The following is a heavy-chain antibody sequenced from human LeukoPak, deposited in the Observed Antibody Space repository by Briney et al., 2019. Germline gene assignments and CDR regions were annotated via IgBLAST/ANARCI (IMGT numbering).Heavy chain of an antibody. J-gene: IGHJ4*02. CDR1: GGSISSYY. CDR3: ARWSLVPAAMGY. D-gene: IGHD2-2*01. V-gene: IGHV4-59*01. Sequence: SETLSLTCTVSGGSISSYYWSWIRQPPGKGLEWIGYIYYSGSTNYNPSLKSRVTISVDTCKNQFSLKLSSVTAADTAVYYCARWSLVPAAMGYWGQGTLVTVSS. CDR2: IYYSGST.